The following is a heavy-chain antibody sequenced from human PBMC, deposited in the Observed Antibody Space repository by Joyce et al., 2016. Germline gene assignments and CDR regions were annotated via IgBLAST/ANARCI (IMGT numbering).Heavy chain of an antibody. CDR3: ARHTDSYGLNWFDP. D-gene: IGHD5-18*01. CDR1: SGPINTNY. Sequence: QVQLQESGPGLVKPSETLSLTCTVSSGPINTNYWSWIRHSPGKGLVWVGYIHYRGTTRNTPSLKSRVTMSVDTSMNQFSRKLTSVTAADTAVYYCARHTDSYGLNWFDPWGQGTLVTVSS. V-gene: IGHV4-59*08. CDR2: IHYRGTT. J-gene: IGHJ5*02.